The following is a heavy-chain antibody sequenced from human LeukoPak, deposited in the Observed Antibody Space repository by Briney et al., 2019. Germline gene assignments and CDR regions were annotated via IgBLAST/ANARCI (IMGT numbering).Heavy chain of an antibody. V-gene: IGHV3-7*01. Sequence: GGSLRLSCAASGFTFSSYWMSWVRQAPEKGLEWVANIKQDGSEKYYVDSVKGRFTISRDNAKNSLYLQMNSLRAEDTAIYYCAKTYYYNSGNFWGQGTLVTASS. CDR2: IKQDGSEK. J-gene: IGHJ4*02. CDR1: GFTFSSYW. CDR3: AKTYYYNSGNF. D-gene: IGHD3-10*01.